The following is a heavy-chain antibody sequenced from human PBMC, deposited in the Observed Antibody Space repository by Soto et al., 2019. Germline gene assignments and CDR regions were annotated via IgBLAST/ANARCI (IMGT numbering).Heavy chain of an antibody. J-gene: IGHJ4*02. CDR3: ARGGWRHIDY. CDR2: IYYSGST. D-gene: IGHD3-3*01. CDR1: GGSISNSY. Sequence: SETLSLTCTVSGGSISNSYWSWIRQSPEKGLEWIGYIYYSGSTNYNPSLKSRVTISVDTSKNQFSLKLSSVTAADTAVYYCARGGWRHIDYWGQGTLVTVSS. V-gene: IGHV4-59*08.